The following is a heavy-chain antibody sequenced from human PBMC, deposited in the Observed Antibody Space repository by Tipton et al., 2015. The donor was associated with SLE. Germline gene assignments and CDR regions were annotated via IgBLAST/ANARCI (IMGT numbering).Heavy chain of an antibody. CDR1: GGTFSSYA. CDR3: ARDRHIAAAGLYNWFDP. V-gene: IGHV1-69*01. CDR2: IIPIFGTA. D-gene: IGHD6-13*01. Sequence: QSGAEVKKPGSSVKVSCKASGGTFSSYAISWVRQAPGQGLEWMGGIIPIFGTANYAQKFQGRVTITADESTSTAYMELSSLRSEDTAVYYCARDRHIAAAGLYNWFDPWGQGTLVTVSS. J-gene: IGHJ5*02.